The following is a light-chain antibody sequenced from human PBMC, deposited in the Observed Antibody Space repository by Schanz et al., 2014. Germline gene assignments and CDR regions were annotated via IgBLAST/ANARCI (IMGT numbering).Light chain of an antibody. V-gene: IGLV4-69*01. CDR2: LNSDGSH. CDR3: QTWDTGIRV. J-gene: IGLJ3*02. Sequence: QSVLTQSPSASASLGASVKLTCTLSSRYSAYAIAWHQQQPEKGPRYLMRLNSDGSHTRGDGVPDRFSGSSSGAERYLTISSLQSEDEADYYCQTWDTGIRVFGGGTKLTVL. CDR1: SRYSAYA.